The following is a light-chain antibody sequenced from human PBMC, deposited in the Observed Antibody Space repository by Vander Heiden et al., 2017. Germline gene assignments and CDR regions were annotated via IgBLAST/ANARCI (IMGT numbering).Light chain of an antibody. Sequence: SYELTQPPSVSVSPGQTASITCSGDKLGHKYASWYQQKPGQSPVLVIYQDNKRPSGIPERFSGSNSGKKANLTISGTQAIDEADDYCQAWDITTVGCGGGTKLTVL. V-gene: IGLV3-1*01. CDR1: KLGHKY. J-gene: IGLJ2*01. CDR2: QDN. CDR3: QAWDITTVG.